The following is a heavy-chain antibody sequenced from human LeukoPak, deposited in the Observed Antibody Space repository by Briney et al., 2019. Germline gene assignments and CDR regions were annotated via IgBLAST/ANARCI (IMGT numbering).Heavy chain of an antibody. CDR2: ISYDGSNK. J-gene: IGHJ4*02. CDR1: GFTFSSYA. V-gene: IGHV3-30*04. Sequence: GGSLRLSCAASGFTFSSYAMHWVRQAPGKGLEWVAVISYDGSNKYYADSVKGRFTIPRDNSKNTLYLQMNSLRAEDTAVYYCARDSPPDLFTRIAVAGTGLVDYWGQGTLVTVSS. CDR3: ARDSPPDLFTRIAVAGTGLVDY. D-gene: IGHD6-19*01.